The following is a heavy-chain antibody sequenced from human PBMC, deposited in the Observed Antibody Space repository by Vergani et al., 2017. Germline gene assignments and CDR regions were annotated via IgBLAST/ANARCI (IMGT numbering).Heavy chain of an antibody. CDR1: GFTFSDYY. CDR2: INWNGGST. V-gene: IGHV3-20*04. D-gene: IGHD3-10*01. J-gene: IGHJ4*02. CDR3: ARDSEVDLHRGVLTI. Sequence: EVQLLESGGGLVQPGGSLRLSCAASGFTFSDYYMSWIRQAPGKGLEWVSGINWNGGSTGYADSVKGGFTISRDNSKNTLYLQMNSLRAEDTAVYYCARDSEVDLHRGVLTIWGQGTLVTVSS.